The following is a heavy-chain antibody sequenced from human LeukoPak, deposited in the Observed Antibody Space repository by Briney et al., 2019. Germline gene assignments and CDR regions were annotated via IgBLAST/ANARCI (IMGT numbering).Heavy chain of an antibody. J-gene: IGHJ4*02. D-gene: IGHD7-27*01. CDR3: VRDKLTGASRLDY. Sequence: GGSLRLSCAASGFTFSSYWMNWARQAPGKGLEWVASVNHNGNVNYYVDSVKGRFTISRDNAKNSLYLQMSNLRAEDTAVYYCVRDKLTGASRLDYWGQGTLLTVSS. CDR1: GFTFSSYW. V-gene: IGHV3-7*03. CDR2: VNHNGNVN.